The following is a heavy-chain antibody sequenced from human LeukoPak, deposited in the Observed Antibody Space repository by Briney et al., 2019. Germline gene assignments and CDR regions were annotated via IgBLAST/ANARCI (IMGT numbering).Heavy chain of an antibody. CDR2: ISGRGGST. Sequence: GGSLRLSCAASGFPFSSYAMSRVRQAPGKGLEWFSGISGRGGSTNYADSVKGRLTISRDNSKHTLYLQMNSLRAEDTAVYYCAKDKYGPNISIWFGPWGQGTLVTVSS. CDR3: AKDKYGPNISIWFGP. D-gene: IGHD2-21*01. CDR1: GFPFSSYA. J-gene: IGHJ5*02. V-gene: IGHV3-23*01.